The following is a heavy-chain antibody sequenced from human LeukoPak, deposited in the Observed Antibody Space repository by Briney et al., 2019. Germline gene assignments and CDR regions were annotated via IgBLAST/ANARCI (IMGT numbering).Heavy chain of an antibody. V-gene: IGHV1-2*02. J-gene: IGHJ5*02. D-gene: IGHD2-15*01. CDR3: AKGPPEYCSGGSCHSGRNWIDP. CDR2: INPNSGGA. CDR1: GYIFSGYY. Sequence: GASVKVPCKASGYIFSGYYMHWLRQAPGQGLEWMGWINPNSGGADYAQKFQGRVTMTRDTSISTAYMALSRLRSDDTAVYYCAKGPPEYCSGGSCHSGRNWIDPWGQGTLVTVSS.